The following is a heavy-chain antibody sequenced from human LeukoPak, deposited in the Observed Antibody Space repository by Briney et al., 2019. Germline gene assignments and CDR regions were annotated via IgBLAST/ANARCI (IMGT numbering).Heavy chain of an antibody. V-gene: IGHV3-21*01. D-gene: IGHD3-10*01. J-gene: IGHJ4*02. Sequence: GGSLRLSCAASGFTFSSYSMNWVRQAPGKGLEWVSSVSSSSSYIYYADSVKGRFTISRDNAKNSLYLQMNSLRAEDTAVYYCARDPSSMVRGVLQVWGQGTLVTVSS. CDR2: VSSSSSYI. CDR3: ARDPSSMVRGVLQV. CDR1: GFTFSSYS.